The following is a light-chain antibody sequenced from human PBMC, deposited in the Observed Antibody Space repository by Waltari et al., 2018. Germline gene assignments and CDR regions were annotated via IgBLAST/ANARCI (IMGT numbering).Light chain of an antibody. CDR2: KDT. J-gene: IGLJ3*02. V-gene: IGLV3-25*03. CDR3: QTADTSGIWV. Sequence: SSELTQPPSVSVAPGQTARIPCPGDALTKQHPFWYQQKPGQAPFLIVYKDTERPSGIPDRFSGSSSGTIVTLTISGVQTEDEADYYCQTADTSGIWVFGGGTRLTVL. CDR1: ALTKQH.